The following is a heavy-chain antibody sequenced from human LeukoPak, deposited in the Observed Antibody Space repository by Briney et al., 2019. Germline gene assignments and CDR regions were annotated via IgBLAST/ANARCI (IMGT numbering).Heavy chain of an antibody. J-gene: IGHJ4*02. CDR2: IYTSGST. V-gene: IGHV4-4*07. Sequence: SETLSLTCTVSGGSISSYYWSWIRQPAGKGLEWIGRIYTSGSTNYNPSLKSRVTMSVDTSKNQFSLKLSSVTAADTAVYYCARGVAARLLRGSSFDYWGQGTLVTVSS. D-gene: IGHD6-6*01. CDR1: GGSISSYY. CDR3: ARGVAARLLRGSSFDY.